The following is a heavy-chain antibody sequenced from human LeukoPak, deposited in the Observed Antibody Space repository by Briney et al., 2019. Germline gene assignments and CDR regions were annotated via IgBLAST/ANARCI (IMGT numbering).Heavy chain of an antibody. CDR3: ARQRFTMRAYAGNWFDP. J-gene: IGHJ5*02. CDR2: IYPGDSDT. Sequence: GESLKISCKGSGYSFTSYWIGWVRQIPGKGLEWMGIIYPGDSDTRYNTSFQDQVTISADKSISTAYLQWSSLKASDTAMYYCARQRFTMRAYAGNWFDPWGQGTLVTVSS. V-gene: IGHV5-51*01. D-gene: IGHD3-10*01. CDR1: GYSFTSYW.